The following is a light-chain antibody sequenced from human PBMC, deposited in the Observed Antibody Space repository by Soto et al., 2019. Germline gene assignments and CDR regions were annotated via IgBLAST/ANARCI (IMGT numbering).Light chain of an antibody. J-gene: IGKJ5*01. CDR3: QHYDNFPRAIT. V-gene: IGKV1-33*01. CDR2: DAS. CDR1: QDISNY. Sequence: DIQMTQYTSSLSASVGDRVTVTCQASQDISNYLNWYQQKPGKAPKLLIYDASNLETGVPSRFSGSGSGTDFTFTISSLQPEDIATYYCQHYDNFPRAITFGQGTRLEI.